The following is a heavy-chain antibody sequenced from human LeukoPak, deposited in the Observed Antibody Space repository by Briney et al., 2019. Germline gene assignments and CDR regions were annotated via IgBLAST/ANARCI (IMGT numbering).Heavy chain of an antibody. CDR3: ARGTARWGSVDYYGMDV. V-gene: IGHV3-21*01. Sequence: GGSLRLSCAASGFTFSSYSMNWVRQAPGKGLEWVSSISSSSSYIYYADSVKGQFTISRDNAKNSLYLQMNSLRAEDTAVYYCARGTARWGSVDYYGMDVWGQGTTVTVSS. CDR1: GFTFSSYS. D-gene: IGHD7-27*01. J-gene: IGHJ6*02. CDR2: ISSSSSYI.